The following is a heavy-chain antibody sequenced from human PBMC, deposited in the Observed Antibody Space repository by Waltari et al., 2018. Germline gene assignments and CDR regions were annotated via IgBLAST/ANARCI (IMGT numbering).Heavy chain of an antibody. D-gene: IGHD6-19*01. CDR2: ISPIFGTA. Sequence: QVQLVQSGAEVKKPGASVKVSCKASGYTFTGSYMHWVRQAPGQGLEWMGGISPIFGTANYAQNFKDRVTITADESTSTAYMELSSLRSEDTAVYYCARGIAVAGASFDYWGQGTLVTVSS. V-gene: IGHV1-69*01. CDR1: GYTFTGSY. CDR3: ARGIAVAGASFDY. J-gene: IGHJ4*02.